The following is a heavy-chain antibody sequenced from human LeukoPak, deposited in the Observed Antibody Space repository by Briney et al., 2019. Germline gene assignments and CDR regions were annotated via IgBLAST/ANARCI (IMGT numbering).Heavy chain of an antibody. Sequence: GGFLRLSCAASGFTFSNAWMSWVRQAPGKGLEWVGRIKSKTDGGTTDYAAPVKGRFTISRDDSKNTLYLQMNSLKTEDTAVYYCTTVGYSSSLHDAFDIWGQGTMVTVSS. CDR2: IKSKTDGGTT. D-gene: IGHD6-13*01. V-gene: IGHV3-15*01. CDR3: TTVGYSSSLHDAFDI. J-gene: IGHJ3*02. CDR1: GFTFSNAW.